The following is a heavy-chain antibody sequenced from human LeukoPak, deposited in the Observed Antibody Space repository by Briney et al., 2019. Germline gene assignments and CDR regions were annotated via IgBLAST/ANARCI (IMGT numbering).Heavy chain of an antibody. V-gene: IGHV1-2*02. Sequence: ASVKVSCKASGYTFTGYYMHWVRQAPGQGLEWMGWINPNSGGTNYAQKFQGRVTMTRDTSISTAYMELSRLRSDDTAVYYCASDEYSSSTMVRRFDYWGQGTLVTVSS. CDR2: INPNSGGT. D-gene: IGHD6-6*01. J-gene: IGHJ4*02. CDR1: GYTFTGYY. CDR3: ASDEYSSSTMVRRFDY.